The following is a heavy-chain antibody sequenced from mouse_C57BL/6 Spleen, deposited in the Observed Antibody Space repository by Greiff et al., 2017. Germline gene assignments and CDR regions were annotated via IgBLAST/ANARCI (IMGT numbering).Heavy chain of an antibody. CDR1: GYTFTSYW. CDR2: IDPSDSET. Sequence: QVQLQQPGAELVRPGSSVKLSCKASGYTFTSYWMHWVKQRPIQGLEWIGNIDPSDSETHYNQKFKDKATLTVDKSSSTAYMQHSSLTSEDSAVYYCARSLYYYGSTLYAMDYWGQGTSVTVSS. D-gene: IGHD1-1*01. J-gene: IGHJ4*01. V-gene: IGHV1-52*01. CDR3: ARSLYYYGSTLYAMDY.